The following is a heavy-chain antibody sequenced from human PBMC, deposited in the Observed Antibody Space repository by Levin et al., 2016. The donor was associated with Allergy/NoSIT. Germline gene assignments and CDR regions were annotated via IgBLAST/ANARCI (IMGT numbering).Heavy chain of an antibody. Sequence: GGSLRLSCVTSGFSFSNYAMYWVRQAPGKGLEWVALISNDGSTKYYAVSGEGRFTISRDNSKNTLSLQMNSLRGEDTAVYHCARDRDRGSKYMDVWGKGTTVTVSS. D-gene: IGHD2-15*01. J-gene: IGHJ6*03. CDR2: ISNDGSTK. CDR1: GFSFSNYA. CDR3: ARDRDRGSKYMDV. V-gene: IGHV3-30*04.